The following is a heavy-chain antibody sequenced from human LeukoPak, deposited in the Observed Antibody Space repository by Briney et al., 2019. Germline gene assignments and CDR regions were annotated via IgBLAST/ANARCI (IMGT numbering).Heavy chain of an antibody. D-gene: IGHD6-19*01. CDR3: ARGTHPYSSGWYPH. CDR2: ISAYNGNT. V-gene: IGHV1-18*04. J-gene: IGHJ4*02. Sequence: GASVKVSCKASGYTFTSYGISWVRQAPGQGLEWMGWISAYNGNTNYAQKLQGRVTMTTDTSTGTAYMELRSLRSDDTAVYYCARGTHPYSSGWYPHWGQGTLVTVSS. CDR1: GYTFTSYG.